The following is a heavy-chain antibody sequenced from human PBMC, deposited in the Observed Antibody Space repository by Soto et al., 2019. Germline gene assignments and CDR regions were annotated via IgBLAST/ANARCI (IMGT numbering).Heavy chain of an antibody. J-gene: IGHJ6*02. CDR2: IIPIFGTA. V-gene: IGHV1-69*12. Sequence: QVQLVQSGAEVKKPGSSVKVSCKASGGTFSRYAINWVRQAPGQVLEWMGGIIPIFGTANFAQKFQVRVTITADESTSTDYMEPSSLRSEDTAVYYFARKTMGVEYYSGMDVWGQWTTVTVSS. D-gene: IGHD3-3*01. CDR1: GGTFSRYA. CDR3: ARKTMGVEYYSGMDV.